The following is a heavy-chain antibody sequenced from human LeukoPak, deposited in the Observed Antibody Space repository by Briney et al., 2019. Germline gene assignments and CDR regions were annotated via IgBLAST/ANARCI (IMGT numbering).Heavy chain of an antibody. CDR3: ARFLWFGEGDYYGMDV. J-gene: IGHJ6*02. D-gene: IGHD3-10*01. CDR1: GYTFTSYA. CDR2: INGGNGGT. Sequence: ASVKVSCKASGYTFTSYAIHWVRQAPGQDLEWMGWINGGNGGTKYSQQFQGRVTITRDTSASTAYMELSSLRSEDTAVYYCARFLWFGEGDYYGMDVWGQGTTVTVSS. V-gene: IGHV1-3*01.